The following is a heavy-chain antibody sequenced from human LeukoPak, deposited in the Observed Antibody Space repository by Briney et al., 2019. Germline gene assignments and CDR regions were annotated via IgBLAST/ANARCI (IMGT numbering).Heavy chain of an antibody. D-gene: IGHD6-19*01. V-gene: IGHV4-59*08. J-gene: IGHJ4*02. CDR1: GGSIGSGY. Sequence: SETLSLTCTVSGGSIGSGYWTWIRQPPGKGLEYIGYIYYTGGTNYNPSLKSRVTVSVDTSKNQFSLKLSSVTAADTAVYFCAKYGNSGWVIDNWGQGTLVTVSS. CDR3: AKYGNSGWVIDN. CDR2: IYYTGGT.